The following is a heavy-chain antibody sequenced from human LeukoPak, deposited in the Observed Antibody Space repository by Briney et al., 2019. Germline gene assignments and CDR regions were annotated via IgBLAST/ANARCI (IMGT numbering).Heavy chain of an antibody. J-gene: IGHJ4*02. V-gene: IGHV4-34*01. CDR2: INNSGST. CDR3: ARASHDSSGYSNLDY. Sequence: TSETLSLTCAVYGGSFSGYYWSWIRQPPGEGLEWIGEINNSGSTNYNPSLKSRVTISVATSKNQFSLKLSSVTAAATAVYYCARASHDSSGYSNLDYWGQGTLVTVSS. CDR1: GGSFSGYY. D-gene: IGHD3-22*01.